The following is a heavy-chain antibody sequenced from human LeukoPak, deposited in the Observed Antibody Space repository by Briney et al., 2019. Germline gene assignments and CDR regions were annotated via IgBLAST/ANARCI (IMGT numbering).Heavy chain of an antibody. CDR3: ASTYNFWSGYSSQNTDAFDI. D-gene: IGHD3-3*01. CDR2: IYYSGST. CDR1: GGSISSYY. Sequence: SETLSLTCTVSGGSISSYYWSWIRQPPGKGLEWIGYIYYSGSTNYNPSLKSRVTISVDTSKNQFSLKLSSVTAADTAVYYCASTYNFWSGYSSQNTDAFDIWGQGTMATVSS. J-gene: IGHJ3*02. V-gene: IGHV4-59*08.